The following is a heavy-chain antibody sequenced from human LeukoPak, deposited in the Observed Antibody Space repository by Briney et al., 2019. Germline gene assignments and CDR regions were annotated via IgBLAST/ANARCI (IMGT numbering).Heavy chain of an antibody. CDR3: AKDKGTGYWYFDL. CDR1: GFTFSSYA. CDR2: SSSSGEST. V-gene: IGHV3-23*01. J-gene: IGHJ2*01. Sequence: GASLRLSCAASGFTFSSYAMSWVRQAPGKGLEWVSVSSSSGESTYHADSVKGRFTMSRDNSKNTLYLQMNSLRAEDTAVYYCAKDKGTGYWYFDLWGRGTLVTVSS. D-gene: IGHD1-14*01.